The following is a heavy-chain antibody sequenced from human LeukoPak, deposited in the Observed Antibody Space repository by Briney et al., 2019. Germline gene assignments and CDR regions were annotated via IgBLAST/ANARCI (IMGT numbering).Heavy chain of an antibody. CDR2: INPNSGGT. CDR3: ARGGLAVPAASYDY. CDR1: GYTFTGYY. Sequence: ASVKVSCKASGYTFTGYYMHWVRQAPGQGPEWMGWINPNSGGTNYAQKFQGRVTMTRDTSISTAYMELSRLRSDDTAVYYCARGGLAVPAASYDYWGQGTLVTVSS. V-gene: IGHV1-2*02. J-gene: IGHJ4*02. D-gene: IGHD2-2*01.